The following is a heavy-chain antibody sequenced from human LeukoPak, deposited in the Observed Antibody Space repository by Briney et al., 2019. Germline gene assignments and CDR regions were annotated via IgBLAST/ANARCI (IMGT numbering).Heavy chain of an antibody. Sequence: SETLSLTCTVSGGSISSSSYYWGWIRQPPGKGLEWIGSIYYSGSTYYNPSLKSRVTISVDTSKNQFSLKLSSVTAADTAVYYCARGGLNYDFWSGYYSAFDIWGQGTMVTVSS. CDR2: IYYSGST. J-gene: IGHJ3*02. V-gene: IGHV4-39*01. CDR1: GGSISSSSYY. D-gene: IGHD3-3*01. CDR3: ARGGLNYDFWSGYYSAFDI.